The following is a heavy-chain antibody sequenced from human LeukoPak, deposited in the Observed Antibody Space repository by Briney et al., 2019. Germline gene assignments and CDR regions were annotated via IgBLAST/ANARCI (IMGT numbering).Heavy chain of an antibody. V-gene: IGHV1-69*04. J-gene: IGHJ5*02. CDR1: GGTFSSCA. CDR2: IIPIFGIA. D-gene: IGHD2-2*01. Sequence: SVKVSCKASGGTFSSCAISWVRQAPGQGLEWMGRIIPIFGIANYAQKFQGRVTITADKSTSTAYMELSSLRSEDTAVYYCARSSPRNIVVVPAAITWFDPWGQGTLVTVSS. CDR3: ARSSPRNIVVVPAAITWFDP.